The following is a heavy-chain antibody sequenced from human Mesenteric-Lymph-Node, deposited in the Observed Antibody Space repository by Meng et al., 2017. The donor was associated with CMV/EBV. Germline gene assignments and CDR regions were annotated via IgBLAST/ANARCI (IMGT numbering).Heavy chain of an antibody. CDR3: AKPRRGWNSFDY. CDR2: ISGSGGST. J-gene: IGHJ4*02. V-gene: IGHV3-23*01. CDR1: GFTFSDYY. Sequence: GGSLRLSCAASGFTFSDYYMSWIRQAPGKGLEWVSAISGSGGSTYYADSVKGRFTISRDNSKNTLYLQMNSLRAEDTAVYYCAKPRRGWNSFDYWGQGTLVTVSS. D-gene: IGHD2-15*01.